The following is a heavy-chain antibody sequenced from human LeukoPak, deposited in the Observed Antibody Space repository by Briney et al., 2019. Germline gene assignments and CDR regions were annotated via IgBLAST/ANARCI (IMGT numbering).Heavy chain of an antibody. CDR1: GFTFSSHW. V-gene: IGHV3-7*03. D-gene: IGHD4-17*01. CDR3: ARGPNYGSRTDYLDY. J-gene: IGHJ4*02. CDR2: IKQGGGER. Sequence: GRSLRLSCAASGFTFSSHWMNWVRQAPGKGLEWVANIKQGGGERNYVDSVKGRFTVSRDDAKSSLYLQMNSLRAEDTAIYYCARGPNYGSRTDYLDYWGQGTLVTVSS.